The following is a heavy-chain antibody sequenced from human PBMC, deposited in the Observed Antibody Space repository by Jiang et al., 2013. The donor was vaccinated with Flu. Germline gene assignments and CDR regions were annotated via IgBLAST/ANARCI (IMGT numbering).Heavy chain of an antibody. V-gene: IGHV4-39*01. CDR1: GGSISSSSYY. D-gene: IGHD3-22*01. J-gene: IGHJ4*02. CDR2: IYYSGST. CDR3: ARQFRGYYTQSDN. Sequence: GSGLVKPSETLSLTCSVSGGSISSSSYYWNWIRQPPGKGLEWIGNIYYSGSTYYNPSLKSRVTISVDASKNQFSLKLSSVTAADTAVYYCARQFRGYYTQSDNWGQGILVTVSS.